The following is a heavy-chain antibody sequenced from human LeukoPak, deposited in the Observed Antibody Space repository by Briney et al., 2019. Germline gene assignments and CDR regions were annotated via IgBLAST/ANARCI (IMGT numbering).Heavy chain of an antibody. CDR2: SYYSGST. D-gene: IGHD5-12*01. J-gene: IGHJ4*02. Sequence: SETLSLTCTVSGGSISRYYWSWIRQPPGKGLEWIGYSYYSGSTNYIPSLKSRVTISVDTSKYQFSLKLSSVTAADTAVYYCASQGYSGYEILDYWGQGTLVTVSS. V-gene: IGHV4-59*08. CDR3: ASQGYSGYEILDY. CDR1: GGSISRYY.